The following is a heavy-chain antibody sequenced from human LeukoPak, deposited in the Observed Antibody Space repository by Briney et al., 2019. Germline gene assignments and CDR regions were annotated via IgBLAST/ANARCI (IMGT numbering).Heavy chain of an antibody. D-gene: IGHD2-2*01. J-gene: IGHJ4*02. CDR1: GFTFSSYA. Sequence: GGSLRLSCAASGFTFSSYAMSWVRQAPGKGLEWVSAISGSGGSTYCADSVKGRFTISRDNSKNTLYLQMNSLRAEDTAVYYCAKQKKGVVVPAAIDYWGQGTLVTVSS. V-gene: IGHV3-23*01. CDR3: AKQKKGVVVPAAIDY. CDR2: ISGSGGST.